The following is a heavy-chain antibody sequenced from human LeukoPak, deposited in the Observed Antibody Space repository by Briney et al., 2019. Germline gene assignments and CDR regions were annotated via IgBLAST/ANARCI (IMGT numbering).Heavy chain of an antibody. Sequence: GGSLRLSCAASGFTFSRYSMNWVRQAPGKGLEWVSSISISSNYIYYADSVKGRFTISRDNAKNSLYLQVNSLRAEDTAVYYCARVSQWGNAFHIWGQGTMVTVSS. CDR3: ARVSQWGNAFHI. V-gene: IGHV3-21*01. CDR2: ISISSNYI. CDR1: GFTFSRYS. D-gene: IGHD3-16*01. J-gene: IGHJ3*02.